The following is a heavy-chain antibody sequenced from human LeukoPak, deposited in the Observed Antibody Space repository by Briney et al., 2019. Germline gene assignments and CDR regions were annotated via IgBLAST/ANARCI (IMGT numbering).Heavy chain of an antibody. V-gene: IGHV1-69*13. CDR1: GYTFTSYG. Sequence: VKVSCKASGYTFTSYGISWVRQAPGQGLEWMGGIIPIFGTANYAQKFQGRVTITADESTSTAYMELSSLRSEDTAVYYCARVSGYYYDSSGYFPYYFDYWGQGTLVTVSS. D-gene: IGHD3-22*01. CDR2: IIPIFGTA. J-gene: IGHJ4*02. CDR3: ARVSGYYYDSSGYFPYYFDY.